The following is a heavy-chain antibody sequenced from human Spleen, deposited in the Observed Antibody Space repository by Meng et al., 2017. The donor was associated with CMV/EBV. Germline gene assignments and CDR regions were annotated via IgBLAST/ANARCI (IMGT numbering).Heavy chain of an antibody. CDR3: ARRDAIRDYYGMDV. CDR1: RASIRNYY. J-gene: IGHJ6*02. CDR2: IHYSGIT. Sequence: SETLSLTCTVSRASIRNYYWSWIRQLPGKGLECIGYIHYSGITSYNPSLKSRATILLDTSKNQFSLKLRYATAADTAIYYCARRDAIRDYYGMDVWGQGTTVTVSS. V-gene: IGHV4-59*01. D-gene: IGHD2-8*01.